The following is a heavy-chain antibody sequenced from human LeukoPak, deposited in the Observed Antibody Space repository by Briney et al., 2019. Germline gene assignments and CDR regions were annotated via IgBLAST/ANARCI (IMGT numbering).Heavy chain of an antibody. D-gene: IGHD4-23*01. CDR3: AREVTPAAYAIKRYYYYYMDV. CDR2: INPSGGST. CDR1: GYTFTSYY. V-gene: IGHV1-46*01. Sequence: ASVKVSCKASGYTFTSYYMHWVRQAPGQGLEWMGIINPSGGSTSYAQKFQGRVTISADKSTSTVYMELSSLRSEDTAVYYCAREVTPAAYAIKRYYYYYMDVWGKGTTVTVSS. J-gene: IGHJ6*03.